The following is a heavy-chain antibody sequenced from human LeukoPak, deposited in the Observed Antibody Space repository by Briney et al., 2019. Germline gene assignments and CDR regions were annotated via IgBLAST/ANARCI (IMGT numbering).Heavy chain of an antibody. J-gene: IGHJ4*02. CDR1: GFTLSTYS. V-gene: IGHV3-48*02. CDR2: ISTSSSPI. D-gene: IGHD2-2*01. CDR3: VRAAYCSGTSCYLHFDY. Sequence: TGGSLRLSCAASGFTLSTYSVNWVRQAPGKGPEWVSYISTSSSPIYYADSVKGRFTISRDNAKNSLYLQMNSLRDEDTAVYYCVRAAYCSGTSCYLHFDYWGQGTLVTVSS.